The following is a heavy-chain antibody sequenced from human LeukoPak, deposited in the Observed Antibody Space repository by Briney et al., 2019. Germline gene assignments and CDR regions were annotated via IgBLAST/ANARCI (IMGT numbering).Heavy chain of an antibody. D-gene: IGHD1-26*01. CDR1: GGSISSGSYY. V-gene: IGHV4-61*02. CDR2: IYTSGST. CDR3: ARDLVYSWGSYLGYYFDY. Sequence: PSQTLSLTCTVSGGSISSGSYYWSWIRQPAGKGLEWIGRIYTSGSTNYNPSLKSRVTISVDTSKNQFSLRLSSVTAADTAVYYCARDLVYSWGSYLGYYFDYWGQGTLVTVSS. J-gene: IGHJ4*02.